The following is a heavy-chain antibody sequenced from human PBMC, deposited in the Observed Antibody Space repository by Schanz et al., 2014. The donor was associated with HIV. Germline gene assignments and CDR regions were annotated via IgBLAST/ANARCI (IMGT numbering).Heavy chain of an antibody. V-gene: IGHV3-23*01. J-gene: IGHJ6*02. Sequence: EVLLLESGGGLVQPGGSLRLSCAASGFTFSSYAMSWVRQAPGKGLEWVSSISGSGGSTYYADSVKGRFTISRGNSKNTLYLQMNSLRAEDTAVYYCAKGGFYGDYVSYYYGLDVWGQGTTVTVSS. CDR1: GFTFSSYA. CDR3: AKGGFYGDYVSYYYGLDV. CDR2: ISGSGGST. D-gene: IGHD4-17*01.